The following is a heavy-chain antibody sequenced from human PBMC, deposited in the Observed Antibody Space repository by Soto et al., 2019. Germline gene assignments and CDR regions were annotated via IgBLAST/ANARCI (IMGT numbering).Heavy chain of an antibody. D-gene: IGHD5-12*01. V-gene: IGHV4-31*03. J-gene: IGHJ4*02. Sequence: QVQLQESGPGLVKPSQTLSLTCTVSGGSISSGGYYWSWIRQHPGKGLEWVGYIYYSGSTYYNPSLKRRVTISVDTSKNQFSLKLSSVTAADTAVYYWARVNSARPLSALVAFDYWGQGTLVTVSS. CDR3: ARVNSARPLSALVAFDY. CDR1: GGSISSGGYY. CDR2: IYYSGST.